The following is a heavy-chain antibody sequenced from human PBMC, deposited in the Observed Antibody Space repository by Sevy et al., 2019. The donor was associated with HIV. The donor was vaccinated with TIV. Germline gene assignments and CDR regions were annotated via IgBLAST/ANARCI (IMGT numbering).Heavy chain of an antibody. J-gene: IGHJ5*02. CDR1: GFTFREYS. V-gene: IGHV3-48*01. Sequence: GGYLRLSCVGSGFTFREYSMNWVRQAPGKGLEWVSYISGSSTTIEHADSVKGRFSISRDNADNSVFLQMNRLRVEDTAVYYCARSLAAAKNWFDPWGQGTLVTVSS. CDR2: ISGSSTTI. CDR3: ARSLAAAKNWFDP. D-gene: IGHD6-13*01.